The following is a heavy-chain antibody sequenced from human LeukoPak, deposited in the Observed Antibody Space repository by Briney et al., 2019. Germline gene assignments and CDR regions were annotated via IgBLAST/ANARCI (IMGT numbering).Heavy chain of an antibody. J-gene: IGHJ4*02. CDR3: ARDYSLNDFDY. CDR2: INPYNGYT. Sequence: VASVTVSCKSSGYTFTDHFIHWVRQAPGQGLEWVGEINPYNGYTKYAWRLQGRVTMTRDTSISTAFMEVSRLTSDDTAVYYCARDYSLNDFDYWGQGTLVTVAS. D-gene: IGHD1-1*01. CDR1: GYTFTDHF. V-gene: IGHV1-2*02.